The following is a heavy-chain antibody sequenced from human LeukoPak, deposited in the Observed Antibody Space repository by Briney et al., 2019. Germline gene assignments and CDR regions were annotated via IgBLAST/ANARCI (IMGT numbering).Heavy chain of an antibody. Sequence: PSETLSLTCTVSGGSISSSSYYWGWIRQPPGKGLEWIGSIYYSGSTYYNPSLKSRVTISVDTSKNQFSLKLSSVTAADTAVYYCARGSTGTYYYDSSGYGALDYWGQGTLVTVSS. D-gene: IGHD3-22*01. CDR3: ARGSTGTYYYDSSGYGALDY. V-gene: IGHV4-39*01. CDR2: IYYSGST. CDR1: GGSISSSSYY. J-gene: IGHJ4*02.